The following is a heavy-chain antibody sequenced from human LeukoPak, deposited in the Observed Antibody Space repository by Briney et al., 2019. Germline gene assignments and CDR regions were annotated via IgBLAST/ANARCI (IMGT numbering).Heavy chain of an antibody. CDR2: IYYSGST. CDR1: GGSISSSSYY. CDR3: ARVGGTNYYYYGMDV. D-gene: IGHD2-2*01. V-gene: IGHV4-39*07. J-gene: IGHJ6*02. Sequence: SETLSLTCTVSGGSISSSSYYWGWIRQPPGKGLEWIGSIYYSGSTYYNPSLKSRVTISVDTSKNQFSLKLSSVTAADTAVYYCARVGGTNYYYYGMDVWGQGTTVTVSS.